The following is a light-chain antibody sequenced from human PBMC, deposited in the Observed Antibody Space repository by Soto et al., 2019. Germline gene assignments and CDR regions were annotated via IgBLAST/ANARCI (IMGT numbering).Light chain of an antibody. J-gene: IGKJ1*01. CDR2: HAS. CDR1: QTINNW. V-gene: IGKV1-5*01. Sequence: DIPMTQSPSTLSASIGDRVTITCRASQTINNWLAWYQQKPGKAPNLLIYHASNLETGVPSRFSGSAFGPDFTLTISSLQPDDFATYYCQHYNSYPWTFGQGTEVEIK. CDR3: QHYNSYPWT.